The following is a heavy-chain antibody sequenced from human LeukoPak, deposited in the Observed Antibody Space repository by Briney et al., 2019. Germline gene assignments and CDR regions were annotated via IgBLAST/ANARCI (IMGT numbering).Heavy chain of an antibody. D-gene: IGHD1-26*01. CDR2: IYPGDSGP. V-gene: IGHV5-51*01. Sequence: GESLKISCKVSGHSFTSYCIGWVRQMPGKGLEWIGIIYPGDSGPTYSPSFQGQVTISVDKSINTAYLQWSSLQASDTAMYYCGMSGDRVPLQDDVFDVWGQGTMVTVST. J-gene: IGHJ3*01. CDR1: GHSFTSYC. CDR3: GMSGDRVPLQDDVFDV.